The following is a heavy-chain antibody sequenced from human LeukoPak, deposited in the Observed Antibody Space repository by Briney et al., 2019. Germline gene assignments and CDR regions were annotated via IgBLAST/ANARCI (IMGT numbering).Heavy chain of an antibody. CDR1: GFTFRSYD. Sequence: GGSLRLSCAASGFTFRSYDMHWVRQATGKGLAWVSAIGTAGDTYYPGSVKGRFTISRENAKNSLYLQMNSLRARDTAVYYCARGSYGGYYYGMDVWGQGTTVTVSS. D-gene: IGHD4-23*01. V-gene: IGHV3-13*01. CDR3: ARGSYGGYYYGMDV. CDR2: IGTAGDT. J-gene: IGHJ6*02.